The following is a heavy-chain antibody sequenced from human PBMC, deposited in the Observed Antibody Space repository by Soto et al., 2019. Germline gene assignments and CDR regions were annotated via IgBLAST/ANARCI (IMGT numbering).Heavy chain of an antibody. D-gene: IGHD2-2*01. CDR2: IFHTGST. V-gene: IGHV4-31*11. CDR1: GASIRSGDSY. Sequence: QVQLQESGPGLVKPSQTLSLTCAVSGASIRSGDSYWSWIRQRPGKGLEWIGYIFHTGSTYYNPSLKSRVTISLDSSKNQFSLKLTAATAADTAVYFCAREPYCTSATCFIHFDSLGQGSLGTVSS. J-gene: IGHJ4*02. CDR3: AREPYCTSATCFIHFDS.